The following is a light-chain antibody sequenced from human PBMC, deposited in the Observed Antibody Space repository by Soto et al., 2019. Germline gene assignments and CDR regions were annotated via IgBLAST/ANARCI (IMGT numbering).Light chain of an antibody. CDR3: QQYGRSPPIT. CDR1: QSVSSSY. Sequence: EIVLTQCPCTLSLSPGERATLSCRARQSVSSSYLASYQQKPGQAPRLLIYGASSRATDIPDRFSGSGSGTDFTLTISRLEPEDFAVYYCQQYGRSPPITFGQGTRLEIK. V-gene: IGKV3-20*01. CDR2: GAS. J-gene: IGKJ5*01.